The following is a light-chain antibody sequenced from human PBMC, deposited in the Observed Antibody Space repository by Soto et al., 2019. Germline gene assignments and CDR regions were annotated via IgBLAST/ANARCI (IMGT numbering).Light chain of an antibody. V-gene: IGLV1-40*01. CDR3: QSYDSSRATML. J-gene: IGLJ3*02. CDR1: NSNIGAGFA. CDR2: NNY. Sequence: QSVLTQPPSVSGAPGQRLTISCSGSNSNIGAGFAVHWYQQLPGKPPKLLISNNYNRPSGVPDRFSGSRSGTSHSLAITGVQTEDEADYYCQSYDSSRATMLFGGGTKLTVL.